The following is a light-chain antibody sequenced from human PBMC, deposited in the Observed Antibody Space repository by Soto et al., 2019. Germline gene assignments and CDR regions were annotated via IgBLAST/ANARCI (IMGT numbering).Light chain of an antibody. CDR3: QQYGGSWA. CDR2: GAS. V-gene: IGKV3-20*01. Sequence: ESVLTQSPGTLSVSPGEGASLSCWASQTVSGNYLAWYQQKPGQAPRLLIYGASNRAAGIPDRFSGSGSGTYFTLTISRLEPEDFAVYFCQQYGGSWAFGQGTKVEIK. CDR1: QTVSGNY. J-gene: IGKJ1*01.